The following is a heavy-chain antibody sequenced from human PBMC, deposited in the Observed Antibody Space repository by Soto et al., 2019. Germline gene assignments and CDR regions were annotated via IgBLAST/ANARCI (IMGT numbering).Heavy chain of an antibody. CDR1: GGSISSYY. J-gene: IGHJ4*02. D-gene: IGHD6-13*01. V-gene: IGHV4-59*01. CDR3: AARRGYSSSGLDY. CDR2: IYYSGST. Sequence: QVQLQESGPGLVKPSETLSLTCTVSGGSISSYYWSWIRQPPGKGLEWIGYIYYSGSTNYNPSLKSRGTISVDTAKTQFSLKLSSGTAADTAVYYCAARRGYSSSGLDYWGKGTLVTVSS.